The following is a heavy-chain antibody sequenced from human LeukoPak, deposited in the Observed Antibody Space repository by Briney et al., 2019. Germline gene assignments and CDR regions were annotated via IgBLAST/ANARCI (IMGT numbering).Heavy chain of an antibody. J-gene: IGHJ3*02. Sequence: GGSLRLSCAASGFTFSDYGMSWVRQAPGKGLEWVSAISGNGGSTYYADSVKGRFTISRDNSKNTLYLQMNSLRAEDTAVYYCARDDQQQLPRDDAFDIWGQGTMVTVSS. CDR1: GFTFSDYG. D-gene: IGHD6-13*01. V-gene: IGHV3-23*01. CDR3: ARDDQQQLPRDDAFDI. CDR2: ISGNGGST.